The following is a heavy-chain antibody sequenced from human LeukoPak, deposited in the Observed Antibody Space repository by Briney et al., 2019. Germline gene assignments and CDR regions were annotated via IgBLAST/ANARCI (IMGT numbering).Heavy chain of an antibody. V-gene: IGHV3-53*01. CDR3: ARVGSYWFFDL. J-gene: IGHJ2*01. Sequence: GESLRLSCAASGFTVGSNYMSWVRQAPGMGLEWVSVISGGGDTYYADSVKGRFTISRDNSKNTLYLDMNNLRAEDTAIYSCARVGSYWFFDLWGRGTLVTVSS. D-gene: IGHD2-15*01. CDR1: GFTVGSNY. CDR2: ISGGGDT.